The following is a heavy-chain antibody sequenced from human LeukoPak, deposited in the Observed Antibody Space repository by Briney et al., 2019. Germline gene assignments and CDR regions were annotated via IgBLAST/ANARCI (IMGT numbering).Heavy chain of an antibody. J-gene: IGHJ4*02. CDR2: ISSNGGDT. Sequence: GGSLRLSCAASGFTFRSHAMHWVRQAPGKGLEYVSAISSNGGDTFYANSVKGRFTISRDNSKNTLYLQMGGLRVEDMAVYHCAGVAWENHLDYWGQGTLVTVSS. CDR1: GFTFRSHA. D-gene: IGHD1-14*01. CDR3: AGVAWENHLDY. V-gene: IGHV3-64*01.